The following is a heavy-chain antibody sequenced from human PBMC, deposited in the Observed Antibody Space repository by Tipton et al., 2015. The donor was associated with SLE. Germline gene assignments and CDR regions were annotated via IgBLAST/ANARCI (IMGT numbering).Heavy chain of an antibody. Sequence: GLVKPSETLSLTCTLSGGSLLGHFWNWFRQPAGKGLEWIGRLYIYGTTSYNPSLQSRVTMSLDTSKNQFSLKLSSVTAADTAVYYCARDPPGLDNSFDLWGQGTLVTVSS. D-gene: IGHD5-24*01. CDR2: LYIYGTT. CDR3: ARDPPGLDNSFDL. V-gene: IGHV4-4*07. J-gene: IGHJ3*01. CDR1: GGSLLGHF.